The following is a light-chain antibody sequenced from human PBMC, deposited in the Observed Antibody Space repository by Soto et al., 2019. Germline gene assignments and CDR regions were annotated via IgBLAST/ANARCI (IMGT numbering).Light chain of an antibody. J-gene: IGLJ1*01. Sequence: QSVLTQPASVSGSPGQSITISCTGTSSDVGSYNYVSWYQQHPGKAPKLMIYEVSDRPSGISSRFSRSKSGNTASLTISGLQTEDEADYYCSSYTSSSTLFGTGTKLTVL. CDR3: SSYTSSSTL. CDR2: EVS. CDR1: SSDVGSYNY. V-gene: IGLV2-14*01.